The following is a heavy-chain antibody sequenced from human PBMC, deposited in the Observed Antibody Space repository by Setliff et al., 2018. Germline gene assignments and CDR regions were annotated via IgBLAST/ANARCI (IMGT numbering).Heavy chain of an antibody. CDR3: ARMVGTPDGWFDP. J-gene: IGHJ5*02. CDR2: IYYSGST. V-gene: IGHV4-59*01. CDR1: GGSISSYH. Sequence: ETLSLTCTVSGGSISSYHWSWIRQPPGKGLEWIGYIYYSGSTNYNPSLKSRVTISVDTSNNHFSLKLISVTAADTAVYYCARMVGTPDGWFDPWGQGTLVTVSS. D-gene: IGHD1-26*01.